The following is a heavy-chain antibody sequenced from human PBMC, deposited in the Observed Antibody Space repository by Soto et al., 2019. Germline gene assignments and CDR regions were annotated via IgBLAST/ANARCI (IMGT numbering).Heavy chain of an antibody. CDR2: ISAYNGNT. CDR1: GYTFTSYG. D-gene: IGHD6-13*01. Sequence: ASVKVSCKASGYTFTSYGISWVRQAPGQGLEWMGWISAYNGNTNYAQKLQGRVTMTHDTSTSKAYMELRGLRSDDTAVYYCARDQGDSSSWYYWGQGTLVTVSS. V-gene: IGHV1-18*01. CDR3: ARDQGDSSSWYY. J-gene: IGHJ4*02.